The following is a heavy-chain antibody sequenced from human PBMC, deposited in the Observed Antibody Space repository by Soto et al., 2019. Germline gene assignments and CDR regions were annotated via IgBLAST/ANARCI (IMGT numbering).Heavy chain of an antibody. J-gene: IGHJ5*01. Sequence: ASVKVSSKAPGADFTNYDIKWVRQAPGQGLEWMGWMNPGSGNTGYAHKFQGRVTMTRNISISTAYMELSRLGSDDTAIYSCARMAGSGSLHWFDSWGQGTLVTVSS. V-gene: IGHV1-8*01. CDR1: GADFTNYD. D-gene: IGHD3-10*01. CDR2: MNPGSGNT. CDR3: ARMAGSGSLHWFDS.